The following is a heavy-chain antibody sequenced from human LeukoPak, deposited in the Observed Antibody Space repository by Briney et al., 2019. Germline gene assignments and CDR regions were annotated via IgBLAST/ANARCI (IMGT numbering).Heavy chain of an antibody. CDR2: INPNSGGT. V-gene: IGHV1-2*02. D-gene: IGHD2-21*02. Sequence: RASVKVSCKASGYTFTGYYMHWVRQAPGQGLEWMGWINPNSGGTNYAQKFQGRVTMTRDTSISTAYMELSRVRSDDTAVYYCARDPFCGGDCYQDYWGQGTLVTVSS. J-gene: IGHJ4*02. CDR1: GYTFTGYY. CDR3: ARDPFCGGDCYQDY.